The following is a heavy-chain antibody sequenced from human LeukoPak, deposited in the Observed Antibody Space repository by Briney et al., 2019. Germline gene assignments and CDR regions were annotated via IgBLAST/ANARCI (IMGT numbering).Heavy chain of an antibody. V-gene: IGHV3-7*01. J-gene: IGHJ4*02. CDR2: IKQDGSEK. CDR1: GFTFSSYW. CDR3: ARDMGKKGYSYGRQFDY. D-gene: IGHD5-18*01. Sequence: GSLRLSCAASGFTFSSYWMSWVRQAPGKGLEWVANIKQDGSEKYYVDSVKGRFTISRDNAKNSLYLQMNSLRAEDTAVYYCARDMGKKGYSYGRQFDYWGQGTLVTVSS.